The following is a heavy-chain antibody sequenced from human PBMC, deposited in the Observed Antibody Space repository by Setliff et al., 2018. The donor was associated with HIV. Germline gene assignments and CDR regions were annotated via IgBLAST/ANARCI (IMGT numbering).Heavy chain of an antibody. CDR2: VFRDDNT. V-gene: IGHV3-66*02. D-gene: IGHD6-19*01. Sequence: GGSLRLSCTASGLTVSGNYMGWVRQAPGEGLEWVSLVFRDDNTYNADSVKGRFTISRDSSKSTLYLQMNSLRGDDTAVYYCATSSRGWGQDAFDIWGQGTRVTVSS. J-gene: IGHJ3*02. CDR3: ATSSRGWGQDAFDI. CDR1: GLTVSGNY.